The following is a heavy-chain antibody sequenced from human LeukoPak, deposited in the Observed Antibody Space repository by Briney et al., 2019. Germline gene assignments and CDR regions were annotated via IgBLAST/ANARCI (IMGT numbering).Heavy chain of an antibody. D-gene: IGHD5-18*01. Sequence: GGSLRLSCEASGFIFDDYVMYWVRQVPGKGLEWVSGITWDGYKIDYVESVKGRFTISRDNARNSLFLQMNRVRVEDAAFYYCVKGYSSSWSGYFDYWGQGTLVTVAS. CDR2: ITWDGYKI. J-gene: IGHJ4*02. V-gene: IGHV3-9*01. CDR1: GFIFDDYV. CDR3: VKGYSSSWSGYFDY.